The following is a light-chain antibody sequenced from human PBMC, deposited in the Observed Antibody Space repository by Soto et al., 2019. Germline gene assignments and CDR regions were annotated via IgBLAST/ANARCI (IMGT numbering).Light chain of an antibody. J-gene: IGKJ1*01. V-gene: IGKV1-5*01. Sequence: DFQMTQSPSTLSASVGDRVTITCRASQSLTSWLDWYQQKPGKAPKALIHDVSSLESGVPSRFSGSGSGTEFTLTISSLQRDDFATYYCQQYNSYSGTFGQGTKVEIK. CDR2: DVS. CDR1: QSLTSW. CDR3: QQYNSYSGT.